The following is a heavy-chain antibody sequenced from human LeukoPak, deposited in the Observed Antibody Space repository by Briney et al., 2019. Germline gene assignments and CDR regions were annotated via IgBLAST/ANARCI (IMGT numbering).Heavy chain of an antibody. V-gene: IGHV3-48*03. CDR2: ISSSGSTI. D-gene: IGHD6-13*01. Sequence: GGSLRLSCAASGFTFSSYEMNWVRQAPGKGLEWVSYISSSGSTIYYADSVKGRFTISRDNAKNSLYLQMNSLRAEDTAVYYCARDGSSSWYRIKLDCYFDYWGQGTLVTVSS. CDR1: GFTFSSYE. CDR3: ARDGSSSWYRIKLDCYFDY. J-gene: IGHJ4*02.